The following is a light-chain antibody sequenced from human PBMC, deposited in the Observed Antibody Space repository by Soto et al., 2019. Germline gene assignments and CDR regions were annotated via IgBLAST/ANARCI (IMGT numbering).Light chain of an antibody. CDR1: SSDVGGSNY. J-gene: IGLJ2*01. CDR2: EVN. Sequence: QSALIQPASGSGAPGQSITISCTGTSSDVGGSNYVSWYQHHPPRAPKLLIDEVNYRPSGVSNHFSGSKSGNTASLTISGLQAEDEAAYYCSSYTSSNTLEVFGVGTKLTVL. V-gene: IGLV2-14*01. CDR3: SSYTSSNTLEV.